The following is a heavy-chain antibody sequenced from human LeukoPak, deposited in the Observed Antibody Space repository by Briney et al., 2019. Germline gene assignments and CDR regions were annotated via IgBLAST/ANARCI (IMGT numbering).Heavy chain of an antibody. CDR1: RGTLSSYA. J-gene: IGHJ4*02. CDR2: IIPIFGTA. Sequence: ASVKVSCKASRGTLSSYAISWVRQAPGRGLEWMGGIIPIFGTANYAQKFQGRVTMTRDMSTSTVYMELSSLRSEDTAVYYCARGKRDPSSGYLDYWGQGTLVTVSS. V-gene: IGHV1-69*05. D-gene: IGHD6-19*01. CDR3: ARGKRDPSSGYLDY.